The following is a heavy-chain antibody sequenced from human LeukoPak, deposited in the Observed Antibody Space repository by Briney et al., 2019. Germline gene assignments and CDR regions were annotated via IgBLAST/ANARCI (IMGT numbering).Heavy chain of an antibody. V-gene: IGHV4-59*12. J-gene: IGHJ2*01. CDR3: ARGKGSGWLGWYFDL. Sequence: SETLSLTCSVSGSSFTTYYWSWIRQPPGKELEWIGYIYYSGGNNYNPSLKSRVTISVDTSKNQFSLKLSSVTAADTAVYYCARGKGSGWLGWYFDLWGRGTLVTVSS. D-gene: IGHD6-19*01. CDR1: GSSFTTYY. CDR2: IYYSGGN.